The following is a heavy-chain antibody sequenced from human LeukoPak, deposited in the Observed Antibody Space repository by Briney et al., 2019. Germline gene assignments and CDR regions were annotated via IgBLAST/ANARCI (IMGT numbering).Heavy chain of an antibody. V-gene: IGHV3-11*05. Sequence: GGSLGLSCAASGFXFSAYSMTWIRQAPGKGLEWLSYISSGSEDTLYADSVKGRFTISRDNAKNSLYLQMNSLTAEDTAVYYCAKASTKTSGSYYYWGQGTLVTVSS. CDR3: AKASTKTSGSYYY. D-gene: IGHD1-26*01. CDR2: ISSGSEDT. J-gene: IGHJ4*02. CDR1: GFXFSAYS.